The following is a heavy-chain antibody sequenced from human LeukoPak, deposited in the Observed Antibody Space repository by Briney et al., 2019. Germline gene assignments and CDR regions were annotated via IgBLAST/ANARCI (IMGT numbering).Heavy chain of an antibody. Sequence: ASVKVSCKASGHTFTGYYMHWVRQAPGQGLEWMGWINPNSGGTNYAQKFQGRVTMTRDTSISTAYMELSRLRSDDTAVYYCARDTAAAGTRGSWGQGTLVTVSS. J-gene: IGHJ5*02. CDR2: INPNSGGT. CDR1: GHTFTGYY. CDR3: ARDTAAAGTRGS. D-gene: IGHD6-13*01. V-gene: IGHV1-2*02.